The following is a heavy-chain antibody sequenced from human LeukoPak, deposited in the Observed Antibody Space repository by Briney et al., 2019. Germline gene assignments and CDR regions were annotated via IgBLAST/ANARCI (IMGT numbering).Heavy chain of an antibody. CDR1: GGTFSSYA. CDR2: IIPILGIA. D-gene: IGHD2-2*01. Sequence: ASVKVSCKASGGTFSSYAISWVRQAPGQGLEWMERIIPILGIANYAQKFQGRVTITADKSTSTAYMELSSLRSEDTAVYYCARGGTADIVVVPAAIEYYYYGMDVWGQGTTVTVSS. J-gene: IGHJ6*02. V-gene: IGHV1-69*04. CDR3: ARGGTADIVVVPAAIEYYYYGMDV.